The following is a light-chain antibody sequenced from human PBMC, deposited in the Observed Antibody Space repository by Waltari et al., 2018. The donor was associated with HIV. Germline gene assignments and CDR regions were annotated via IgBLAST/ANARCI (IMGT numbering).Light chain of an antibody. Sequence: QSTLTQPVSVSGSPGQSITIPSPGPSRDVFNYNYVSWYQQHPDRAPKLMIYEVSKRPSGVSNRFSGSKSGNTASLTISGLQAEDEADYYCSSYTRSSTYVFGTGTKVTVL. CDR2: EVS. CDR1: SRDVFNYNY. J-gene: IGLJ1*01. CDR3: SSYTRSSTYV. V-gene: IGLV2-14*01.